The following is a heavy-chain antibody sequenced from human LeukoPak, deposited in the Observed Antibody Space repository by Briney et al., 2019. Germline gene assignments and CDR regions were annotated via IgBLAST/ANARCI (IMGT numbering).Heavy chain of an antibody. J-gene: IGHJ6*02. CDR2: VSWNSGSI. V-gene: IGHV3-9*01. CDR3: AKDTRLYYYYGMDV. CDR1: GFTFDDYA. D-gene: IGHD3-22*01. Sequence: GGSLRHSCAASGFTFDDYAMHWVRQAPGKGLEWVSGVSWNSGSIGYADSVKGRFTISRDNAKNSLYLQMNSLRAEDTALYYCAKDTRLYYYYGMDVWGQGTTVTVSS.